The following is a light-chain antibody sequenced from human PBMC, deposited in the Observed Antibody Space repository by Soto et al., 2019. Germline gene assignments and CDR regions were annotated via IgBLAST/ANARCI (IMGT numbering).Light chain of an antibody. CDR2: KAS. J-gene: IGKJ1*01. CDR1: QTISSW. Sequence: DIQMTQSHSALSASVGYRVTITCRASQTISSWLAWYQQKPGKAPKLLIYKASTLKSGVPSRFSGSGSGTEFTLTISSLQPDDFATYYCQHYNSYSEAFGQGTKVDIK. V-gene: IGKV1-5*03. CDR3: QHYNSYSEA.